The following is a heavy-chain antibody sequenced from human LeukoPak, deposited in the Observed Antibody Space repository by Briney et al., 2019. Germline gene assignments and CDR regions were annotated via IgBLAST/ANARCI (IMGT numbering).Heavy chain of an antibody. J-gene: IGHJ6*03. Sequence: GGSLRLSCAASGFTFSSYWMSWVRQAPGKGLEWVANIKQDGSEKYYVDSVKGRFTISRDNAKNSLYLQMNSLRAEDTALYYCARNEMGDYGDSKIGGNYYYMDVWGKGTTVTVSS. CDR2: IKQDGSEK. CDR1: GFTFSSYW. D-gene: IGHD4-17*01. CDR3: ARNEMGDYGDSKIGGNYYYMDV. V-gene: IGHV3-7*03.